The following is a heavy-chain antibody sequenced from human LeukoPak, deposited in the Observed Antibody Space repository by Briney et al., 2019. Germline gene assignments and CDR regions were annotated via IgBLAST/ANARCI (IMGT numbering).Heavy chain of an antibody. Sequence: ASVKVSCKASGYTLTDYYMHWVRQAPGQGLEWMGRINPNSGGTNYAQKFQGRITMTRDTSISTVYMELSRLRSDDTAVYYCARVGYYESSGYYEYWGQGTLVTVSS. CDR2: INPNSGGT. CDR3: ARVGYYESSGYYEY. CDR1: GYTLTDYY. V-gene: IGHV1-2*06. J-gene: IGHJ4*02. D-gene: IGHD3-22*01.